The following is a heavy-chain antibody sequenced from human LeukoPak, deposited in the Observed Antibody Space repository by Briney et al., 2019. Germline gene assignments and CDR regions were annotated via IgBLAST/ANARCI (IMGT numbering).Heavy chain of an antibody. J-gene: IGHJ4*02. D-gene: IGHD6-13*01. V-gene: IGHV3-74*01. CDR1: GFTLSSYW. CDR2: INPDGSTT. CDR3: ARSIAAAGIYFDY. Sequence: PGGSLRLSCAASGFTLSSYWMHWVRQVPGKGLVWVSRINPDGSTTTYADSVKGRFTISRDNAKNSLYLQMNSLRAEDTAVYYCARSIAAAGIYFDYWGQGTLVTVSS.